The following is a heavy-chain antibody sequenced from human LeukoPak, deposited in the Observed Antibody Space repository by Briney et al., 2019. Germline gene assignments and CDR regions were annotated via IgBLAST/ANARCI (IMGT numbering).Heavy chain of an antibody. CDR1: GGSFSGYY. CDR2: INHSGST. Sequence: SETLSLTCAVYGGSFSGYYWSWIRQPPGKGLEWIGEINHSGSTNYNPSLKSRVTISVDTSKNQFSLKLSSVTAADTAVYYCARDRDDRNAFDIWGQGTMVTVSS. V-gene: IGHV4-34*01. CDR3: ARDRDDRNAFDI. J-gene: IGHJ3*02. D-gene: IGHD3-22*01.